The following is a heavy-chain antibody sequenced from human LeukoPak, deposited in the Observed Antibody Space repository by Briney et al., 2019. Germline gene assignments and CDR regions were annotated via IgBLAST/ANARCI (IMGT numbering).Heavy chain of an antibody. CDR1: GFTFDDYA. Sequence: PGGSLRLSCAASGFTFDDYAMHWVRQAPGKGLEWVSLISWDGGSTYYADSVKGRFTISRDNAKTSLYLQMNSLRAEDTAVYYCARDEFIWGRGTMVTVSS. CDR2: ISWDGGST. J-gene: IGHJ3*02. V-gene: IGHV3-43D*03. CDR3: ARDEFI.